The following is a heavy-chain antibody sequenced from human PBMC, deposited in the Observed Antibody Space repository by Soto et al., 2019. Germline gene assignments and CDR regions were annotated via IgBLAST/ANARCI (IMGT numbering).Heavy chain of an antibody. CDR1: VFTFRRYW. V-gene: IGHV3-7*01. J-gene: IGHJ3*02. D-gene: IGHD2-2*01. CDR2: IKEDVSEK. Sequence: EVQLLESGGGLVQPGGSLRLSCAASVFTFRRYWMSWVRQAQGKGLEWVANIKEDVSEKYYVDSVKGRFTISRDNAKNSLFLPMNSLRAEDTAVYYCARFRLYLSTASCYADAFDIWGQGTMVTVSS. CDR3: ARFRLYLSTASCYADAFDI.